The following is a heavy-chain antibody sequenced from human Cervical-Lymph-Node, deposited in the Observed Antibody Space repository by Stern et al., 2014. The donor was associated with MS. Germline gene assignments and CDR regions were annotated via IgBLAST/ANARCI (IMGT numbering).Heavy chain of an antibody. J-gene: IGHJ6*02. CDR1: GGTFNVYA. CDR2: IIPIFGTA. D-gene: IGHD2-15*01. Sequence: QLVQSGAEVKKPGSSVKVSCQASGGTFNVYAINWLRQAPGQGLEWMGGIIPIFGTANYAQKFQDRVTITADESTRTSSMQLSSLRSNDTAVYYCARDGRHRDNYGLDVWGQGTTVIVSS. V-gene: IGHV1-69*01. CDR3: ARDGRHRDNYGLDV.